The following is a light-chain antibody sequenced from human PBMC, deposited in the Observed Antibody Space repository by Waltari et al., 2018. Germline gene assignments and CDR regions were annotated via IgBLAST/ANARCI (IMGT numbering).Light chain of an antibody. CDR1: QDISNY. Sequence: DIQITQSPSFLSQSVGDRVTITCQATQDISNYLNWDTCKPGKAPEPLFYDTSNLETGFPARFSGSGSETHFSFTISNLQPEDFATYYCQQYEDRSSTYGQGTRLEIK. J-gene: IGKJ5*01. CDR2: DTS. V-gene: IGKV1-33*01. CDR3: QQYEDRSST.